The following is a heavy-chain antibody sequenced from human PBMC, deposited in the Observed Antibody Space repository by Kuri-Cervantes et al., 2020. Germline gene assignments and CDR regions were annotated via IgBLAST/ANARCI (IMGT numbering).Heavy chain of an antibody. CDR1: GFTFSSYG. J-gene: IGHJ3*02. V-gene: IGHV3-30*03. Sequence: LSLTCAASGFTFSSYGMHWVRQAPGKGLEWVAVISYDGSNKYYADSVKGRFTISRDNSKNTLYLQMNSLRAEDTAVYYCTTDLVATIISAFDIWGQGTMVTVSS. CDR3: TTDLVATIISAFDI. CDR2: ISYDGSNK. D-gene: IGHD5-12*01.